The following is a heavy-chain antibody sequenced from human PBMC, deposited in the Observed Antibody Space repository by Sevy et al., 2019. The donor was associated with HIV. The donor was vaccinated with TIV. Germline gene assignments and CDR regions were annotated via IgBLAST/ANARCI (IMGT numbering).Heavy chain of an antibody. Sequence: GGSLRLSCAASGFTFSSYSMNWVRQAPGKGLEWVSSISSSSSYIYYAGSVKGRFTISRDNAKNSLYLQMNSLRAEDTAVYYCARDPREGYYGSGSYYTPKPYGMDVWGQGTTVTVSS. CDR3: ARDPREGYYGSGSYYTPKPYGMDV. CDR2: ISSSSSYI. J-gene: IGHJ6*02. V-gene: IGHV3-21*01. D-gene: IGHD3-10*01. CDR1: GFTFSSYS.